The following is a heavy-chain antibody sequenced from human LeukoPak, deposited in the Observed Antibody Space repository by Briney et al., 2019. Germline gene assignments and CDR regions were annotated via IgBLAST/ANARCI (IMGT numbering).Heavy chain of an antibody. V-gene: IGHV4-34*01. CDR3: ARAGIAAAGTIRGVKYFQH. CDR1: GGSFSGYY. CDR2: INHSGST. J-gene: IGHJ1*01. Sequence: SETLSLTCAVYGGSFSGYYWSWIRQPPGKGLEWIGEINHSGSTNYNPSLKSRVTISVDTSKNLFSLKLSSVTAADTAVYYCARAGIAAAGTIRGVKYFQHWGQGTLVTVSS. D-gene: IGHD6-13*01.